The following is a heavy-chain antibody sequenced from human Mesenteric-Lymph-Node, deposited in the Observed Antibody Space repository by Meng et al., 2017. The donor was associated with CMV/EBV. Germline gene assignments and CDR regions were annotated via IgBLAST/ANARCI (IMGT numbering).Heavy chain of an antibody. CDR1: GYTLTELS. J-gene: IGHJ6*02. V-gene: IGHV1-24*01. Sequence: ASVKVSCKVSGYTLTELSMHWVRQAPGKGLEWMGGFDPEDGETIYAQKFQGRVTITTDESASTVYMELSSLRSEDTAMYYCVRGPDGDYYYHNMDVWGQGTTVTVSS. CDR3: VRGPDGDYYYHNMDV. D-gene: IGHD3-10*01. CDR2: FDPEDGET.